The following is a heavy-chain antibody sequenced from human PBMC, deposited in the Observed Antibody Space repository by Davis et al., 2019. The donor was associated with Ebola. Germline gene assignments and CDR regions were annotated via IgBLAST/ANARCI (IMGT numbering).Heavy chain of an antibody. CDR3: ARDRYDFWSGYHTAFDP. CDR2: IYYSGST. J-gene: IGHJ5*02. V-gene: IGHV4-59*01. Sequence: SETLSLTCTVSGGSISSYYWSWIRQPPGKGLEWIGYIYYSGSTNYNPSLKSRVTISVDTSKNQFSLKLSSVTAADTAVYYCARDRYDFWSGYHTAFDPWGQGTLVTVSS. CDR1: GGSISSYY. D-gene: IGHD3-3*01.